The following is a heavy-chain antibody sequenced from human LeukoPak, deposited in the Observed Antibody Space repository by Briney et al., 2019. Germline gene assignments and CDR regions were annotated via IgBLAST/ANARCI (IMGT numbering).Heavy chain of an antibody. V-gene: IGHV3-30*04. CDR1: GFTFSSYA. Sequence: GGSLRLSCAASGFTFSSYAMHCVRQAPGKGLAWVALIAYDGSNKYYADSVKGRFTISRDNSKNTLCLQMNSLRAEDTAVYYCARGADIVATPRIQLWYEIDYWGQGTLVTVSS. CDR3: ARGADIVATPRIQLWYEIDY. CDR2: IAYDGSNK. D-gene: IGHD5-12*01. J-gene: IGHJ4*02.